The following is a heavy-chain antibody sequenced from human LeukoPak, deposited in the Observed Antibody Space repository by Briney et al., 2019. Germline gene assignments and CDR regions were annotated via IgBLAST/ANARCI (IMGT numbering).Heavy chain of an antibody. D-gene: IGHD6-19*01. J-gene: IGHJ4*02. CDR2: ISYDGSNK. CDR3: AKELGVAGFDY. CDR1: GFTFSSYG. V-gene: IGHV3-30*18. Sequence: GGYLRLSCAASGFTFSSYGMHWVRQAPGKGLEWVAVISYDGSNKYYADSVKGRFTISRDNSKNTLYLQMNSLRAEDTAVYYCAKELGVAGFDYWGQGTLVTVSS.